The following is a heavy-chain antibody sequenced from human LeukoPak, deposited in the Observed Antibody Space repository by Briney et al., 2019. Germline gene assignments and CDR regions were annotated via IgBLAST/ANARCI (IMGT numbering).Heavy chain of an antibody. D-gene: IGHD3-22*01. V-gene: IGHV1-24*01. Sequence: GASVKVSCKASGGTFSSYAISWVRQAPGQGLEWMGGFDPEDGETIYAQKFQGRVTMTEDTSTDTAYMELSSLRSEDTAVYYCATGYYDSSGPGWGVGATTSYFDYWGQGTLVTVSS. CDR1: GGTFSSYA. CDR3: ATGYYDSSGPGWGVGATTSYFDY. CDR2: FDPEDGET. J-gene: IGHJ4*02.